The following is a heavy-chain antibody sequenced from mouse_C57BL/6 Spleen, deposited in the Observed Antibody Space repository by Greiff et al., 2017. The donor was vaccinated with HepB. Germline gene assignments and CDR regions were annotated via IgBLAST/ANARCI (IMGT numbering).Heavy chain of an antibody. D-gene: IGHD2-4*01. CDR3: ARGDYDEAWFAY. J-gene: IGHJ3*01. Sequence: DVQLQESGPGLVKPSQSLSLTCSVTGYSITSGYYWNWIRQFPGNKLEWMGYISYDGSNNYNPSLKNRISITRDTSKNQFFLKLNSVTTEDTATYYCARGDYDEAWFAYWGQGTLVTVSA. V-gene: IGHV3-6*01. CDR2: ISYDGSN. CDR1: GYSITSGYY.